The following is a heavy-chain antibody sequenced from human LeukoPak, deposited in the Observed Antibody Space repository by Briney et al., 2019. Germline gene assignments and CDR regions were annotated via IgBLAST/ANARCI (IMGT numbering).Heavy chain of an antibody. Sequence: PSETLSLTCTVSGGSISSYYWSWIRQPPGKGLEWIGYIYYSGSTNYNPSLKSRVTISVDTSKNQFSLKLSSVTAADTAVYYCARLLGYCSSTSCLGRNWFDPWGQGTLVTVSS. CDR2: IYYSGST. CDR1: GGSISSYY. D-gene: IGHD2-2*01. V-gene: IGHV4-59*01. J-gene: IGHJ5*02. CDR3: ARLLGYCSSTSCLGRNWFDP.